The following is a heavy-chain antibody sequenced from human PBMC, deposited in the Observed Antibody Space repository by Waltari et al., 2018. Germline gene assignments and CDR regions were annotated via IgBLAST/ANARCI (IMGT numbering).Heavy chain of an antibody. J-gene: IGHJ4*02. CDR3: TSDAFGNSIGGVFDY. CDR2: INWNSGNR. V-gene: IGHV3-9*01. Sequence: EVQLVESGGGLVQPGRSLRLSCVGSGFSFADRAMHWVRQVPGKGLEWVSCINWNSGNRGYADSVKGRFTIYRDNAKNSLYLQINSVRTEDTALYYCTSDAFGNSIGGVFDYWGQGTLVNVSS. D-gene: IGHD3-3*01. CDR1: GFSFADRA.